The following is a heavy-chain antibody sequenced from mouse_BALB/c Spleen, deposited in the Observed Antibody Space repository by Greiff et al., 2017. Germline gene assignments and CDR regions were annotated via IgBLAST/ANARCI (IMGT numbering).Heavy chain of an antibody. V-gene: IGHV14-3*02. CDR1: GFNITDTY. CDR2: IDPANGNT. D-gene: IGHD4-1*01. J-gene: IGHJ3*01. CDR3: ASSWDEGFAY. Sequence: EVQLQQSGAELVKPGASVKLSCTASGFNITDTYMHWVKQRPEQGLEWIGRIDPANGNTKYDPKFQGKATITADTSSNTAYLQLSSLTSEDTAVYYCASSWDEGFAYWGQGTLVTVSA.